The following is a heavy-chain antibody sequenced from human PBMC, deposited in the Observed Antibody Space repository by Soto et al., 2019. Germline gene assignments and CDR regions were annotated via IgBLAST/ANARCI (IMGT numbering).Heavy chain of an antibody. CDR1: GYTFTSYA. D-gene: IGHD5-12*01. J-gene: IGHJ6*02. CDR2: INAGNGNT. Sequence: ASVKVSCKASGYTFTSYAMHWVRQAPGQRLEWMGWINAGNGNTKYSQKFQGRVTITRDTSASTAYMELSSLRSEDTAVYYCARTDTLLATQNYYYYGMDVWGQGTTVTVPS. V-gene: IGHV1-3*01. CDR3: ARTDTLLATQNYYYYGMDV.